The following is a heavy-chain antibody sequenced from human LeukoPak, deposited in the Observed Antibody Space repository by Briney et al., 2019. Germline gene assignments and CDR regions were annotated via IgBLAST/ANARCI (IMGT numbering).Heavy chain of an antibody. D-gene: IGHD1-26*01. V-gene: IGHV5-10-1*01. Sequence: GESLKISFQVSGYTFTSHWISRVRQMPGKGLEWMGKIDPSDSYTKYSPSFQGHVTISTDKSITTAYLQWSSLKASDTAIYYCARHVGITSASDYWGQGTLVTVSS. CDR3: ARHVGITSASDY. CDR2: IDPSDSYT. CDR1: GYTFTSHW. J-gene: IGHJ4*02.